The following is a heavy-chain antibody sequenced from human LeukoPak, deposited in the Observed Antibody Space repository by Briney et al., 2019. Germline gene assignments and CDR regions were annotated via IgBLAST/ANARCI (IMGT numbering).Heavy chain of an antibody. D-gene: IGHD2-2*01. Sequence: GASLKFSCKGSGYSFASYLIAWGRQMPGKGVGWMGIIYPGDSDTRYSPSFEGQVTISADKSISTAYLQWSSLKASGTAIYYCARQWGDCSSTSCYSAYWGQGTLVTVSS. CDR2: IYPGDSDT. V-gene: IGHV5-51*01. CDR3: ARQWGDCSSTSCYSAY. J-gene: IGHJ4*02. CDR1: GYSFASYL.